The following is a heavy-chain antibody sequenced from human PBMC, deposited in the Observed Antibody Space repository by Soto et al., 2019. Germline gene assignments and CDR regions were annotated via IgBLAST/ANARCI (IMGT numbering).Heavy chain of an antibody. Sequence: QVQLVQSGAEVKKPAASVKVSCESSGYTFTGYFIHWLRQAPGQGVEWMGWINPNSGGTNSAQKFQGWVTMTTDTSITTAYMELRRLRSDDTAIYYRARGSRITGTSPLDYWGQGTLITVSS. D-gene: IGHD1-7*01. CDR2: INPNSGGT. V-gene: IGHV1-2*04. CDR1: GYTFTGYF. J-gene: IGHJ4*02. CDR3: ARGSRITGTSPLDY.